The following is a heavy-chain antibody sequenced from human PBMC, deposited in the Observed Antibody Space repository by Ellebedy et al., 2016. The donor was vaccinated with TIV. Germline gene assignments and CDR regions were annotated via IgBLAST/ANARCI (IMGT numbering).Heavy chain of an antibody. J-gene: IGHJ6*02. CDR3: AKALKYCRGTSCYSYHYYGMDV. CDR2: IRYDGSNK. D-gene: IGHD2-2*01. Sequence: PGGSLRLSCAASGFTFSSYGMHRVRQAPGKGLEWVAFIRYDGSNKYYADSVKGRFTISRDNSKNTLYLQMNSLRAEDTAVYYCAKALKYCRGTSCYSYHYYGMDVWGQGTTVTVSS. CDR1: GFTFSSYG. V-gene: IGHV3-30*02.